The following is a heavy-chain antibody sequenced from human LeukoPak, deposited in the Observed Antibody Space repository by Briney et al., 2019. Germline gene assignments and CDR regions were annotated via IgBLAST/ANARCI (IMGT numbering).Heavy chain of an antibody. CDR2: INHSGSS. Sequence: SETLSLTCAVYGESFKDYYWNWIRQPPGKGLEWIGEINHSGSSNYNPSLKSRVTISVDTSKNQFSLKLSSVTAADTAVYYCARGFRVGDYWGQGTLVTVSS. J-gene: IGHJ4*02. V-gene: IGHV4-34*01. D-gene: IGHD2-21*01. CDR1: GESFKDYY. CDR3: ARGFRVGDY.